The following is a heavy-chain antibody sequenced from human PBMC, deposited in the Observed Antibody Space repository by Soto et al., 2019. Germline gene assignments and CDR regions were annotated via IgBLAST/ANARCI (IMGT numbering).Heavy chain of an antibody. V-gene: IGHV1-69*13. CDR3: ARGRRNYDGGNNLPPNYYYYYGMDV. D-gene: IGHD3-3*01. Sequence: SVKVSCKASGGTFSSYAISWVRQAPGQGLEWMGGIIPIFGTANYAQKFQGRVTITADESTSTAYMELSSLRSEDTAVYYCARGRRNYDGGNNLPPNYYYYYGMDVWGQGTTVTASS. J-gene: IGHJ6*02. CDR1: GGTFSSYA. CDR2: IIPIFGTA.